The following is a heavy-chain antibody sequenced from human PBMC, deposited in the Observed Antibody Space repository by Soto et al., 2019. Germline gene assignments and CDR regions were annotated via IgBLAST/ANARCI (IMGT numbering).Heavy chain of an antibody. CDR1: GFTFSSYA. Sequence: QVQLVESGGGVVQPGRSLRLSCAASGFTFSSYAMHWVRQAPGKGLEWVAVISYDGSNKYYADSVKGRFTISRDNSKNPLYLQMNSLRAEETAVYYCARVWSGHNTAGWFETWGQGTLVTVSS. CDR3: ARVWSGHNTAGWFET. CDR2: ISYDGSNK. D-gene: IGHD3-3*01. J-gene: IGHJ5*02. V-gene: IGHV3-30-3*01.